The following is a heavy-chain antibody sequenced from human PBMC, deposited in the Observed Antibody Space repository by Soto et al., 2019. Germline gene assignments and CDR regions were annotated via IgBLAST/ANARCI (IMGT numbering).Heavy chain of an antibody. J-gene: IGHJ6*02. CDR2: ISYDGSNK. D-gene: IGHD3-10*01. Sequence: QVQLVESGGGVVQPGRSLRLSCAASGFTFSSYGMHWVRQAPGKGLEWVAVISYDGSNKYYADSVKGRFTISRDNSKNTLYLQMNSLRAEDTAVYYCAKNHITMVRGVSYYYFGMDVWGQGTTVTVSS. V-gene: IGHV3-30*18. CDR3: AKNHITMVRGVSYYYFGMDV. CDR1: GFTFSSYG.